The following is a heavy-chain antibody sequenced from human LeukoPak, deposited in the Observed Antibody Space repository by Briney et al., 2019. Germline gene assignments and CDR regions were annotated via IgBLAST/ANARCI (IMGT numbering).Heavy chain of an antibody. CDR2: IIPIFGTA. Sequence: SVKVSCKASGGTFSSYAISWVRQAPGQGLEWMGGIIPIFGTANYAQKFQGRVTITADESTSTAYMELSSLRSEDTAVYYCAEKYCTNGVCVGYFDYWGQGTLVTVSS. V-gene: IGHV1-69*13. D-gene: IGHD2-8*01. CDR3: AEKYCTNGVCVGYFDY. CDR1: GGTFSSYA. J-gene: IGHJ4*02.